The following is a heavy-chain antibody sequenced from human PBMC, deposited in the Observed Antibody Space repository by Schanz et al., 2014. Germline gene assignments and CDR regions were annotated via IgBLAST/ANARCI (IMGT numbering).Heavy chain of an antibody. CDR3: AKDRRGYRYGHIDF. D-gene: IGHD5-18*01. V-gene: IGHV3-23*01. J-gene: IGHJ4*02. Sequence: EVQVLESGGGLVQPGGSLRLSCVGSGFTFGTRTMGWVRQAPGQGLEWVSTVTSAYTTYYADSVKGRFTISRDNSKTTLYLQMNSLRAEDTALYYCAKDRRGYRYGHIDFWGQGDLVTVSS. CDR2: VTSAYTT. CDR1: GFTFGTRT.